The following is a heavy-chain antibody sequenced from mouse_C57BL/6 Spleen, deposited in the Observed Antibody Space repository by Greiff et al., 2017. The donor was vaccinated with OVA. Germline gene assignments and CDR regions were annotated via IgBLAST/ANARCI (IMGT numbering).Heavy chain of an antibody. CDR2: IDPETGGT. CDR3: TRPRGDGYYWYFDV. Sequence: VQLQESGAELVRPGASVTLSYKASGYTFTDYEMHWVKQTPVHGLEWIGAIDPETGGTAYNQKFKGKAILTADKSSSTAYMELRSLTSEDSAVYYCTRPRGDGYYWYFDVWGTGTTVTVSS. CDR1: GYTFTDYE. V-gene: IGHV1-15*01. D-gene: IGHD2-3*01. J-gene: IGHJ1*03.